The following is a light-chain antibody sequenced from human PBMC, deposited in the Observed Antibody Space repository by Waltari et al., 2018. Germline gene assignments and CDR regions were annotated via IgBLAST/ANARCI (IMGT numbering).Light chain of an antibody. CDR1: QTVRTTY. J-gene: IGKJ4*01. V-gene: IGKV3-20*01. CDR2: GAS. Sequence: EIVLPQXXXTLSLSPGERAHLSCRARQTVRTTYLAWYQHKPGQAPTLLIYGASSRATGIPDRFSGSGSGTDFSLTISSLEPEDFAVYYCQQYDISPLTFGGGTKVEIK. CDR3: QQYDISPLT.